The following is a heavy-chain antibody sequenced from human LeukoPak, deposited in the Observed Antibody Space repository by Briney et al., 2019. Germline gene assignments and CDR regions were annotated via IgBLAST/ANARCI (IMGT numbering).Heavy chain of an antibody. CDR3: ARAVKYRSGPLTDLLPYYFDY. CDR1: GGPFSTYA. J-gene: IGHJ4*02. Sequence: SVKVSCKASGGPFSTYAISWVRQAPGQGLAWMGGIVPMFGTTNYAQKFQGRVTITADKSANTAYMELSSLRSEDMAVYYCARAVKYRSGPLTDLLPYYFDYWGQGTLVTVSS. V-gene: IGHV1-69*06. CDR2: IVPMFGTT. D-gene: IGHD6-19*01.